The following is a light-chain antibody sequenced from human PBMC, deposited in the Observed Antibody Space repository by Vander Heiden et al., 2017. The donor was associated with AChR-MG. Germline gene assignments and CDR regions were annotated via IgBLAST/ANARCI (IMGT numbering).Light chain of an antibody. CDR3: QVYNSTSDHPV. J-gene: IGLJ1*01. CDR2: EDS. V-gene: IGLV3-21*03. CDR1: NLGSKS. Sequence: SYLLTQPPSVSVAPGKTARITCAGRNLGSKSVHWYQQKPGQAPVLVVYEDSDRPSGIPERSSGSKSGNTAALTIITVEAGDEADYYCQVYNSTSDHPVFGTGTKVTVL.